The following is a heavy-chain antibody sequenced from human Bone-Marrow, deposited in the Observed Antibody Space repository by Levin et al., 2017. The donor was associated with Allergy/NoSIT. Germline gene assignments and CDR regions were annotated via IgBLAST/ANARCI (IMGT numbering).Heavy chain of an antibody. CDR1: GFTFSSYA. V-gene: IGHV3-23*01. D-gene: IGHD6-19*01. CDR2: ISGSGGST. J-gene: IGHJ6*03. Sequence: PGGSLRLSCAASGFTFSSYAMSWVRQAPGKGLEWVSAISGSGGSTYYADSVKGRFTISRDNSKNTLYLQMNSLRAEDTAVYYCAKDERNSSGWYVPYYYYYMDVWGKGTTVTVSS. CDR3: AKDERNSSGWYVPYYYYYMDV.